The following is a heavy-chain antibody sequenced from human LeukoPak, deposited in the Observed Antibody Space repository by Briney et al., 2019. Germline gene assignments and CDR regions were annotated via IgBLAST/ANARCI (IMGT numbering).Heavy chain of an antibody. J-gene: IGHJ4*01. D-gene: IGHD2-2*02. Sequence: PSETLSLTCAVSGYSISSGYYWGWIRQPPGKGLEWIGSIYHSGSTYYNPSLKSRVTISVDTSKNQFSLKLSSVTAADTAVYYCARREGYCNSTSCYNDWGHRTLVTVSS. CDR1: GYSISSGYY. CDR3: ARREGYCNSTSCYND. V-gene: IGHV4-38-2*01. CDR2: IYHSGST.